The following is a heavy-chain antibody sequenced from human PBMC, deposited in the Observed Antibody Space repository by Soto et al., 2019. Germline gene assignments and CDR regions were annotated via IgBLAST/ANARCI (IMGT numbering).Heavy chain of an antibody. J-gene: IGHJ4*02. Sequence: GGSLRLSCSASGFTFSSYAMHWVRPAPGKGLEYVSYISSSGSTIYYADSVKGRFTISRDNAKNSLYLQMNSLRAEDTAVYCCARDNKNYDFWSGYSDDYFDYWGQGTLVTVSS. V-gene: IGHV3-48*04. CDR2: ISSSGSTI. CDR3: ARDNKNYDFWSGYSDDYFDY. D-gene: IGHD3-3*01. CDR1: GFTFSSYA.